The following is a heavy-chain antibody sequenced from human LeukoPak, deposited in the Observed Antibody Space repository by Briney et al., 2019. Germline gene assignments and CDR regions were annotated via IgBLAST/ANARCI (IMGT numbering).Heavy chain of an antibody. CDR1: GFTFSSYA. D-gene: IGHD3-22*01. Sequence: GGSLRLSCAASGFTFSSYAMSWVRQAPGKGLEWVSVISSSGDSTYYADSVKGRFTISRDNAKNSLYLQMNSLRAEDTAVYYCAKDLGSSGYYYSDDAFDIWGQGTMVTVSS. CDR3: AKDLGSSGYYYSDDAFDI. J-gene: IGHJ3*02. CDR2: ISSSGDST. V-gene: IGHV3-23*01.